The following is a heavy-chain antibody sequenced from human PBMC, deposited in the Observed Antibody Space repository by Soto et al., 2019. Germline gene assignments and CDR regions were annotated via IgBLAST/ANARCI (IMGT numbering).Heavy chain of an antibody. CDR3: AHSMRPRIFSV. Sequence: QITLKESGPTLVKPTQTLTLTCTFSGFSLSTSEVGVGWVRQPPGKALEWVVLIYWDDDKRYSPSLKSRLTITKDTSKNQVVLTMTNLDPVDTATYYCAHSMRPRIFSVWGQGTTVTVSS. V-gene: IGHV2-5*02. CDR1: GFSLSTSEVG. CDR2: IYWDDDK. D-gene: IGHD3-3*01. J-gene: IGHJ6*02.